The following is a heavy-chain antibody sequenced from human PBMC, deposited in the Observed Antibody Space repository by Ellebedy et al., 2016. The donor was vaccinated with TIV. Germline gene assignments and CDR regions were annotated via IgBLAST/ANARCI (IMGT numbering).Heavy chain of an antibody. Sequence: SETLSLTCTVSGGSISSYYWSWIRQPPGQGLEWIGYIDSSGSTNYNPSPKSRVTISVDTSKNQYSLKLNSVTAEDTAVYYCAAGNDGGWFDPWGQGTLVTVPS. CDR3: AAGNDGGWFDP. J-gene: IGHJ5*02. CDR2: IDSSGST. V-gene: IGHV4-59*01. D-gene: IGHD1-1*01. CDR1: GGSISSYY.